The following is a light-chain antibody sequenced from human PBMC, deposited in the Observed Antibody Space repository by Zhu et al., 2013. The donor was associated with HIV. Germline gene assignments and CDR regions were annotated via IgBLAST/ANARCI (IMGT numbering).Light chain of an antibody. Sequence: IQMTQSPSTLSASVGDRVTITCRASQSIGDWVAWYQQKPGKAPNVLIYAASSLISGVPSRFSGSGSGTEFTLTISSLQPDDFATYYCQHVNSNAAFGPGTKVDV. V-gene: IGKV1-5*01. CDR2: AAS. J-gene: IGKJ3*01. CDR1: QSIGDW. CDR3: QHVNSNAA.